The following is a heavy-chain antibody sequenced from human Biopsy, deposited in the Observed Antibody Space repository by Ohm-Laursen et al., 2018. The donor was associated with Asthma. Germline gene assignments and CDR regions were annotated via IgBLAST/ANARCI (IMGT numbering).Heavy chain of an antibody. D-gene: IGHD3-3*01. Sequence: LSLTCAASGFTFGDYCMSWVRQVPGQGLEWVANIKHDGSEKNHVDSLKGRFTISRDNAKNLLFLQMYSLRAEDTAVYYCAGTFHFWSPYHAEHSQLWGQGTLVTVSS. J-gene: IGHJ1*01. CDR1: GFTFGDYC. CDR2: IKHDGSEK. CDR3: AGTFHFWSPYHAEHSQL. V-gene: IGHV3-7*01.